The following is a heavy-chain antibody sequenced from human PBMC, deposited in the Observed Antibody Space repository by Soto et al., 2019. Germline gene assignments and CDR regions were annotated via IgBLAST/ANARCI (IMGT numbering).Heavy chain of an antibody. J-gene: IGHJ4*02. CDR1: GYILSSYY. D-gene: IGHD6-13*01. Sequence: ASVKVSCKASGYILSSYYMHWVRQAPGQGLEWMGIINPSGGSTTYAQKFQGRVTMTRDTSTSTAYMELRSLRSDDTAVYYCARESSSSCHDYWGQGTLVTVSS. CDR2: INPSGGST. V-gene: IGHV1-46*01. CDR3: ARESSSSCHDY.